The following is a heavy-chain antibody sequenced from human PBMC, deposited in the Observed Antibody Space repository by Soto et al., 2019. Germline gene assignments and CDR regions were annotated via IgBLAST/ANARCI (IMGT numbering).Heavy chain of an antibody. V-gene: IGHV3-23*01. CDR3: AKDFLGSSDYYYDMDV. D-gene: IGHD3-22*01. CDR2: IGARGGST. Sequence: QPGGSLRLSCAASGFTFSSYAMNWVRQAPGKGLEWVSAIGARGGSTYYADSVKGRFTISRDNSENTLYLQMSSLRVEDAAVYYCAKDFLGSSDYYYDMDVWGQGTTVTVS. CDR1: GFTFSSYA. J-gene: IGHJ6*02.